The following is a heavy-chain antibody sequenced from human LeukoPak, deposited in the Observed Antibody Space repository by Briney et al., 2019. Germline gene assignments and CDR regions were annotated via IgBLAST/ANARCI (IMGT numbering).Heavy chain of an antibody. J-gene: IGHJ4*02. CDR2: INPRGGST. CDR3: ARDGVAGVYYFDY. D-gene: IGHD6-19*01. V-gene: IGHV1-46*01. CDR1: GYTFTRYY. Sequence: ASVKVSCKASGYTFTRYYMHGVRQAPGQGLEWVGIINPRGGSTNYAQNFQGRVTMTKDMSTSTVYMELSSLRSEDTAVYYWARDGVAGVYYFDYWGQGTLVTVSS.